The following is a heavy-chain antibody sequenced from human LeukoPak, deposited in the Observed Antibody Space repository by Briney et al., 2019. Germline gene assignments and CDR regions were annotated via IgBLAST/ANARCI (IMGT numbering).Heavy chain of an antibody. D-gene: IGHD3-22*01. J-gene: IGHJ5*02. V-gene: IGHV3-30-3*01. CDR3: ARGNYYDSSGYTTGDWFDP. CDR1: GFTFSYYA. Sequence: GGSLRLSCAASGFTFSYYAMHWVRQAPGKGLGWVAVISSGGSNKYYADSVKGRFTISRDNSKNTLYLQMNSLRAEGTAVYYCARGNYYDSSGYTTGDWFDPWGQGTLVTVSS. CDR2: ISSGGSNK.